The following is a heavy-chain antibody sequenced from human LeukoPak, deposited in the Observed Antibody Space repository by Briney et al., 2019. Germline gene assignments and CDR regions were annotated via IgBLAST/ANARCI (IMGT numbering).Heavy chain of an antibody. CDR1: GFTVSKNY. D-gene: IGHD2-2*01. Sequence: TGGSLRLSCAASGFTVSKNYMSWVRQAPGKGLEWVSAISGSGGSTYYADSVKGRFTISRDNSKNTLYLQMNSLRAEDTAVYYCAKVQYQLLGFDYWGQGTLVTVSS. J-gene: IGHJ4*02. V-gene: IGHV3-23*01. CDR3: AKVQYQLLGFDY. CDR2: ISGSGGST.